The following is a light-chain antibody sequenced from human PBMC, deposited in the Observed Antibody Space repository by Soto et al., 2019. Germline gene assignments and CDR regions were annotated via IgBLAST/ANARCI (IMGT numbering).Light chain of an antibody. CDR2: DAS. V-gene: IGKV1-5*01. CDR1: QTISTW. CDR3: HQYHTYST. J-gene: IGKJ1*01. Sequence: DIQMTQSPSTLSASVGDRVIITCRASQTISTWVAWYQHKTGKAPTLLIYDASSLGSGVPSRFSGGGSGTEFTLTISSLQPDDFATYYCHQYHTYSTFGQGTKVEIK.